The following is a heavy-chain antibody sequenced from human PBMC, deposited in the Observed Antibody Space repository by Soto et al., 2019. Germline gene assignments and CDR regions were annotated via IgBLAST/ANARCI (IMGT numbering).Heavy chain of an antibody. D-gene: IGHD3-3*01. CDR2: INHSGST. Sequence: AETLSLTCAVYGGSFSGYYWSWIRQPPGKGLEWIGEINHSGSTNYNPSLKSRVTISVDTSKNQFSLKLSSVTAADTAVYYCARGYSKYYDFWSGYGPLHYYYGMDVWGQGTTVTVSS. CDR1: GGSFSGYY. V-gene: IGHV4-34*01. CDR3: ARGYSKYYDFWSGYGPLHYYYGMDV. J-gene: IGHJ6*02.